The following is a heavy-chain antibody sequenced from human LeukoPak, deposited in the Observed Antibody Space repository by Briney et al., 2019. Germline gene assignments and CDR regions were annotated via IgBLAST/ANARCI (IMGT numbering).Heavy chain of an antibody. CDR2: IYPGDSDT. Sequence: GESLKISCKGSGYSFTSYWIGWVRQMPGKGLEWMGIIYPGDSDTRYSPSFQGQVTISADKSISTAYLQWSSLKASDTAMYYCARRYYDILTGYYSYFDYWGQGTLVTVSS. J-gene: IGHJ4*02. D-gene: IGHD3-9*01. CDR3: ARRYYDILTGYYSYFDY. CDR1: GYSFTSYW. V-gene: IGHV5-51*01.